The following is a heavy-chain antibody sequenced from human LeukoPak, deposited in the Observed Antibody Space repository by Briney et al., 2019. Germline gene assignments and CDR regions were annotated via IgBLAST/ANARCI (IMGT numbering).Heavy chain of an antibody. CDR1: GGSISSYY. Sequence: SETLSLTCTVSGGSISSYYWSWIRQPPGKGLEWIGYIYYSGSTNYNPSLKSRVTISVDTSKNQFSLKLSSVTAADTAVYYCARLERDPPPQKDAFDIWGQGTMVTVSS. J-gene: IGHJ3*02. CDR3: ARLERDPPPQKDAFDI. V-gene: IGHV4-59*12. CDR2: IYYSGST. D-gene: IGHD1-1*01.